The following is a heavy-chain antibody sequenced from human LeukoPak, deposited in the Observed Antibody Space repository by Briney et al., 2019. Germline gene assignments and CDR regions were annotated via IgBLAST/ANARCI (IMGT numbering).Heavy chain of an antibody. V-gene: IGHV1-46*01. D-gene: IGHD3-16*01. CDR2: INPGGGST. Sequence: GASVKVSCTASGYTFTNYYMHWVRQAPGQGLEWMGVINPGGGSTTYAQKFQGRVTMTRDTSTSTVYMELSGLRSEDTAAYYCARANKLGNVVLLFYWGQGTLVTVSS. J-gene: IGHJ4*02. CDR1: GYTFTNYY. CDR3: ARANKLGNVVLLFY.